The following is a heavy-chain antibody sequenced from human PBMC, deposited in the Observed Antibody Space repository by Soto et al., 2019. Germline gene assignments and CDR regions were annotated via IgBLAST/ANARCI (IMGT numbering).Heavy chain of an antibody. J-gene: IGHJ5*02. D-gene: IGHD6-13*01. CDR1: GGTFSSYT. CDR3: ARSGQGIAAAGHSGPNWFYP. Sequence: QVQLVQSGAEVKKAGSSVKVSCKASGGTFSSYTISWVRQAPGQGLEWMGRIIPILGIANYAQKFQGRVTITADKSTSTAYMELSSLRSEDTAVYYCARSGQGIAAAGHSGPNWFYPWGQGTLGTVSS. V-gene: IGHV1-69*02. CDR2: IIPILGIA.